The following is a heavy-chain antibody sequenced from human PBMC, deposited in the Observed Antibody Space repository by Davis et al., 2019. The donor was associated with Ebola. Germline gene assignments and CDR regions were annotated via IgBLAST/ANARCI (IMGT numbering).Heavy chain of an antibody. CDR1: GYTFTGYY. J-gene: IGHJ4*02. CDR2: INPNSGGT. CDR3: ARDKSVYYDSSTFDY. Sequence: ASVKVSCKASGYTFTGYYMHWVRQAPGHGLEWMGWINPNSGGTNYAQKFQGWVTMTRDTSISTAYMELGRLRSDDTAVYYCARDKSVYYDSSTFDYWGQGTLVTVSS. D-gene: IGHD3-22*01. V-gene: IGHV1-2*04.